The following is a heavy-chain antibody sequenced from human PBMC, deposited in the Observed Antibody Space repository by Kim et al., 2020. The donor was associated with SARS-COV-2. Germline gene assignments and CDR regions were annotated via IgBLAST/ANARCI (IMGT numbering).Heavy chain of an antibody. CDR1: GGTFSSYA. V-gene: IGHV1-69*13. CDR3: ATPGVGLRYFDWGPDHYYYYGMDV. D-gene: IGHD3-9*01. CDR2: IIPIFGTA. Sequence: SVKVSCKASGGTFSSYAISWVRQAPGQGLEWMGGIIPIFGTANYAQKFQGRVTITADESTSTAYMELSSLRSEDTAVYYCATPGVGLRYFDWGPDHYYYYGMDVWGQGTTVTVSS. J-gene: IGHJ6*02.